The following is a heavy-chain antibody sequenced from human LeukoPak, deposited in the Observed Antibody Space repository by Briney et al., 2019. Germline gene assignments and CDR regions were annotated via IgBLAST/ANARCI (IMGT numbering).Heavy chain of an antibody. J-gene: IGHJ4*02. V-gene: IGHV3-7*03. CDR1: GFTFSSYW. Sequence: GGSLRLSCATSGFTFSSYWMSWVRQAPGKGLEWVANIKQDGSEKNYLDSVKGRFTISRDNAKNSLYLQMNSLRVEDTALYYCARGAQEPFFDSWGQGTLVTVSS. CDR2: IKQDGSEK. D-gene: IGHD1-26*01. CDR3: ARGAQEPFFDS.